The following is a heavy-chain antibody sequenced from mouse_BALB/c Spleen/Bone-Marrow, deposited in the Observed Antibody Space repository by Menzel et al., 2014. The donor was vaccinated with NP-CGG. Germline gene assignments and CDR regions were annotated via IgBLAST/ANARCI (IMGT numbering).Heavy chain of an antibody. CDR2: VNPNNGGT. Sequence: VQPKQSGPDLVKPGASVKISCKASGYSFTDYYMHWVKQSHGKSLEWIGRVNPNNGGTNYNQKFKGKAILTVDKSSNTAYMELRSLTSEDSAVYFCARDYDYGCAYWGQGTLVTVSA. CDR3: ARDYDYGCAY. J-gene: IGHJ3*01. D-gene: IGHD2-4*01. CDR1: GYSFTDYY. V-gene: IGHV1-18*01.